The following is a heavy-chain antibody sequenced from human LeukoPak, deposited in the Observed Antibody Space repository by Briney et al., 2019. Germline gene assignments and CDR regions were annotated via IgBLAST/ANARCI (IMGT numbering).Heavy chain of an antibody. CDR2: IYYSGST. CDR3: ARLFGSGSIGDY. CDR1: GGSISSYY. V-gene: IGHV4-59*08. D-gene: IGHD3-10*01. Sequence: PSETLSLTCTVSGGSISSYYWSWIRQPPGKGLEWIGYIYYSGSTNYNPSLKSRVTISVDTSKNQFSLKLSSVTAADTAVYYCARLFGSGSIGDYWGQGTLVTVSS. J-gene: IGHJ4*02.